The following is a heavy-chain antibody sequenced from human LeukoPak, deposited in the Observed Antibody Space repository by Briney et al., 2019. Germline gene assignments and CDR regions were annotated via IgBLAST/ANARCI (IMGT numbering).Heavy chain of an antibody. CDR3: ARHSYSSGWYFWDYYMDV. CDR2: IYYSGST. D-gene: IGHD6-19*01. V-gene: IGHV4-34*01. J-gene: IGHJ6*03. Sequence: SETLSLTCAVYGGSFSGYYWSWIRQPPGKGLEWIGSIYYSGSTYYNPSLKSRVTISVDTSKNQFSLKLSSVTAADTAVYYCARHSYSSGWYFWDYYMDVWGKGTTVTISS. CDR1: GGSFSGYY.